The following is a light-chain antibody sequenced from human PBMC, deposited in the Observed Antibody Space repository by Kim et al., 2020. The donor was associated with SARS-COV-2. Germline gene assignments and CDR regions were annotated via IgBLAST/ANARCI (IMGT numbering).Light chain of an antibody. Sequence: LSPGERATLSCRASPSVSTSVAWFQHKPGQAPRLLIHDAAYRATGIPARFSGSGSGTDFTLTITGLQAEDFAVYYCQQREDWPLTFGGGTKVDIK. CDR3: QQREDWPLT. V-gene: IGKV3-11*01. CDR2: DAA. CDR1: PSVSTS. J-gene: IGKJ4*01.